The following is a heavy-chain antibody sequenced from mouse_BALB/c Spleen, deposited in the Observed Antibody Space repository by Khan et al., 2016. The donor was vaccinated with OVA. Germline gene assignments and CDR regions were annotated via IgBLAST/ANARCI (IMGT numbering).Heavy chain of an antibody. CDR2: INPSNGDT. V-gene: IGHV1-53*01. CDR3: TRGGYGGCAS. CDR1: GYTFTSYY. Sequence: QVQLQQSGAELVKPGASVKLSCKASGYTFTSYYMYWVKQRPGQGLEWIGDINPSNGDTYFNEKFKNKATLTVDKSSSTTYMQLSSLTSEDSAVYYWTRGGYGGCASWGQGTLVTVSA. D-gene: IGHD2-2*01. J-gene: IGHJ3*01.